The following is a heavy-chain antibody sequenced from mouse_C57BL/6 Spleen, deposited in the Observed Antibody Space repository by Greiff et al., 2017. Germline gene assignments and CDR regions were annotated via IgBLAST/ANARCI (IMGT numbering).Heavy chain of an antibody. Sequence: VQLQQSGAELVRPGALVKLSCTASGFNIKDYYMHWVKQRPEQGLEWIGRIDPEDGDTEYAPKFQGKATMTADTSSNTAYLQLSSLTSEDTAVYYCTTCTPLLRYGFAYWGQGTLVTVSA. CDR3: TTCTPLLRYGFAY. D-gene: IGHD1-1*01. CDR2: IDPEDGDT. J-gene: IGHJ3*01. V-gene: IGHV14-1*01. CDR1: GFNIKDYY.